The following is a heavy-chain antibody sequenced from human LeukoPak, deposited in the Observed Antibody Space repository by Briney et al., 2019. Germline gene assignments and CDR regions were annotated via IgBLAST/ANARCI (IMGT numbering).Heavy chain of an antibody. CDR3: AIATYCSSTSCPNWFDP. CDR1: GYTFTGYY. Sequence: ASVKVSCKASGYTFTGYYMHWVRQAPGQGLEWMGWINPNSGGTNYAQKFQGRVTMTRDTSISTAYMELSRLGSDDTAVYYCAIATYCSSTSCPNWFDPWGQGTLVTVSS. V-gene: IGHV1-2*02. D-gene: IGHD2-2*01. J-gene: IGHJ5*02. CDR2: INPNSGGT.